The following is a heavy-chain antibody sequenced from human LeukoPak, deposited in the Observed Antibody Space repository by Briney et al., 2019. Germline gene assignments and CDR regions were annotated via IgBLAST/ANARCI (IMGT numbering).Heavy chain of an antibody. CDR2: MNPNSGNT. D-gene: IGHD4-17*01. CDR3: ATHDYGDYDAFDI. Sequence: ASVKVSCKASGYTFTGYYMHWVRQAPGQGLEWMGWMNPNSGNTGYAQKFQGRVTMARNTSISTTYMELSSLRSEDTAVYYCATHDYGDYDAFDIWGQGTMVTVSS. CDR1: GYTFTGYY. V-gene: IGHV1-8*02. J-gene: IGHJ3*02.